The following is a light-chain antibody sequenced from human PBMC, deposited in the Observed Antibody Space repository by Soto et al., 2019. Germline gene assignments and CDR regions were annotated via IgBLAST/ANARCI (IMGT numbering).Light chain of an antibody. CDR3: QQSYSTPPT. V-gene: IGKV1-39*01. J-gene: IGKJ1*01. CDR1: QIISSY. CDR2: AAS. Sequence: TQSPATLSLSPGERATISCRASQIISSYLTWYQQKPGKAPKLLIYAASSLQSGVPSRFSGSGSGTDFTLTISSLQPEDFATYYCQQSYSTPPTFGQGTKVDIK.